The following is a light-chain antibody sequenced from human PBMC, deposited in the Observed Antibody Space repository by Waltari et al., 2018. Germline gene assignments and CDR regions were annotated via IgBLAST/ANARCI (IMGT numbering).Light chain of an antibody. CDR2: EVS. J-gene: IGLJ2*01. V-gene: IGLV2-14*01. CDR1: SSDVGGYNY. Sequence: QSALTQPASVSGSPGQSITISCTGTSSDVGGYNYVSWYQQHPDKAPQLMFYEVSKRPSGVSNRFSGSKSGNTASLTISGLQAEDEADYYCSSYTSSSTLVFGGGTKLTVL. CDR3: SSYTSSSTLV.